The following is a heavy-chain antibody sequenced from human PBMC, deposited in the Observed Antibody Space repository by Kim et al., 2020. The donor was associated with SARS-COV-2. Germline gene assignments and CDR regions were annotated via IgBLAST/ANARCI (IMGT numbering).Heavy chain of an antibody. V-gene: IGHV4-31*02. J-gene: IGHJ4*02. D-gene: IGHD3-22*01. CDR3: ARAPIVVVITHFDY. Sequence: YNPSLKSRVTISVDTSKNQFSLELGSVTAADTAVYYCARAPIVVVITHFDYWGRGTLVTVSS.